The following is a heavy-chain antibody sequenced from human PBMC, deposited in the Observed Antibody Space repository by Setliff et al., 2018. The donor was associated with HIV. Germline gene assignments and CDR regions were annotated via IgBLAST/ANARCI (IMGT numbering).Heavy chain of an antibody. J-gene: IGHJ6*03. CDR2: IYPGDSDT. V-gene: IGHV5-51*01. CDR3: ARGPTTVTNYYYYYMDV. Sequence: GESLKISCKGSGPSFTNYWIAWVRQMPGKGLEWMGIIYPGDSDTRYSPSFQGQVTISADRSISTAYLQMNGLRAEDTAVYYCARGPTTVTNYYYYYMDVWGKGTTVTVSS. CDR1: GPSFTNYW. D-gene: IGHD4-17*01.